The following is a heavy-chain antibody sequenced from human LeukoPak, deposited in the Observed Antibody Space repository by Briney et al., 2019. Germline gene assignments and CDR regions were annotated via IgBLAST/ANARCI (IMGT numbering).Heavy chain of an antibody. J-gene: IGHJ4*02. D-gene: IGHD1-26*01. V-gene: IGHV5-51*01. Sequence: GESWKISARGFVYSFTTYCIAWVRRIPGRGLEWMGIIYLDDSELIYSPAFQGQVTTSAGKSTSTAYLQWSRLKASGNAIYYFARHEGSGSYYSYWGQGTLVTVSS. CDR1: VYSFTTYC. CDR2: IYLDDSEL. CDR3: ARHEGSGSYYSY.